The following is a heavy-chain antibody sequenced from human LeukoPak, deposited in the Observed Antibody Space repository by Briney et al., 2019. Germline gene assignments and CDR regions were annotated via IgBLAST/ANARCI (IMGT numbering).Heavy chain of an antibody. CDR2: TCNTYT. J-gene: IGHJ4*02. CDR3: ARALAQGGSFDLYYFDS. V-gene: IGHV1-18*01. D-gene: IGHD3-9*01. Sequence: ASVKVSFKSSGYTSTTYGISWVRQAPGQGLEWMGWTCNTYTHYAQTLRDRLTMTTDTSTTTSYMELRSLRSDDTAVYYCARALAQGGSFDLYYFDSWGQGSLVTVSS. CDR1: GYTSTTYG.